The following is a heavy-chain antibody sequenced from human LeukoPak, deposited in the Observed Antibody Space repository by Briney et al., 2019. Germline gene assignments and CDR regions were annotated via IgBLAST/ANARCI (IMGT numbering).Heavy chain of an antibody. CDR2: ISGGGGST. CDR3: AKGIHNHLHPPLDY. D-gene: IGHD1-1*01. J-gene: IGHJ4*02. CDR1: GFTFSSYA. V-gene: IGHV3-23*01. Sequence: GGSLRLSCEVSGFTFSSYAMSWVRQAPGKGLEWVAGISGGGGSTYYADSVKGRVTISRDNSKNTLYLQMNSLRPKDTAVYFCAKGIHNHLHPPLDYWGQGTLVTVSS.